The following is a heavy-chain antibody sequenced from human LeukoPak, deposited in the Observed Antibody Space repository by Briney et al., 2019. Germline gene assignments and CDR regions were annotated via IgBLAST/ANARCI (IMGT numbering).Heavy chain of an antibody. D-gene: IGHD1-26*01. CDR2: ITSSSLYI. CDR1: GFTFSTYK. V-gene: IGHV3-21*01. CDR3: ARDPYSGSYYAYYYYYMHV. J-gene: IGHJ6*03. Sequence: GGSLRLSSAASGFTFSTYKMNWVLQAPGKGREWVSSITSSSLYIYYADAVKGRFTISRENPKNSLYLQLDSLRDEDTAVYYCARDPYSGSYYAYYYYYMHVWRKGTTVTVSS.